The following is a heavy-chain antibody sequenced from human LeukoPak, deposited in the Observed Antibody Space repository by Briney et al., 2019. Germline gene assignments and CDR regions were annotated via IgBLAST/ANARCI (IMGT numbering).Heavy chain of an antibody. Sequence: PGGSLRLSCVASGFTVSSYDMSWVRQSAGKGLGWVSTIYGVGRTYYAGSVKDRFTISKDISTNTIYLQMNTWRADDTAVYYCTTLTGYSHFDSWGQGTLVTVFS. J-gene: IGHJ4*02. CDR3: TTLTGYSHFDS. CDR1: GFTVSSYD. D-gene: IGHD3-9*01. V-gene: IGHV3-66*04. CDR2: IYGVGRT.